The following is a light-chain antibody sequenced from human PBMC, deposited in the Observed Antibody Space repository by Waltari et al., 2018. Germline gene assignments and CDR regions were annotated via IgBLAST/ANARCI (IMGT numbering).Light chain of an antibody. Sequence: QSALTQPASVSGSPGQPLTISCTGTTTDYCPYNLVSWYQQHPGKAPKLIIFEGTKRPSGVSNRFFASKSGNTASLTISGLQADDEADYHCCSYVSNTYVFGTGTKVTVL. V-gene: IGLV2-23*01. J-gene: IGLJ1*01. CDR1: TTDYCPYNL. CDR2: EGT. CDR3: CSYVSNTYV.